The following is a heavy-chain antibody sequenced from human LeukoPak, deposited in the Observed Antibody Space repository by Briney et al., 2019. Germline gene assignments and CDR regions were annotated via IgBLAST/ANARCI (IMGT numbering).Heavy chain of an antibody. D-gene: IGHD2-15*01. V-gene: IGHV3-66*01. CDR1: GFTFSSYG. Sequence: PGGSLRLSCAASGFTFSSYGMSWVRQAPGRGLEWVSMIYTGDTTYSADSVKGRFTISRDRSKNMLYLQMNNLTAEDTAVYYCATNSDGKCLYGCYYMDVWGKGTTVIISS. J-gene: IGHJ6*03. CDR3: ATNSDGKCLYGCYYMDV. CDR2: IYTGDTT.